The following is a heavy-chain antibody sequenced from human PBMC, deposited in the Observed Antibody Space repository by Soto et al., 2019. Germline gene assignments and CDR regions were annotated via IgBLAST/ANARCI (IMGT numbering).Heavy chain of an antibody. CDR2: ISAAGDP. V-gene: IGHV3-13*05. CDR3: ARTDRGFYGLCV. Sequence: EVQLVESGGGLVQPGGSLRLSCEASGFTFRNYDMHWVRQGTGKGLEWVSGISAAGDPDYADSVEGRFTISRENAQNSFFLQMNSLRGGDTAVYYCARTDRGFYGLCVWGQGTTVIVSS. CDR1: GFTFRNYD. J-gene: IGHJ6*02.